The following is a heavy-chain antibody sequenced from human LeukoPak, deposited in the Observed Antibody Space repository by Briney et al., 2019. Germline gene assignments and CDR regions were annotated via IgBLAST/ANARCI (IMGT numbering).Heavy chain of an antibody. Sequence: PGGSLRLSCAASGFTFSSYGMHWVRQAPGKGLEWVAVISYDGSNKYYADSVKGRFTISRDNSKNTLYLQMNSLRAEDTAVYYCAKVRGSGSYYLTPFDYWGQGTLVTVSS. V-gene: IGHV3-30*18. J-gene: IGHJ4*02. CDR1: GFTFSSYG. CDR3: AKVRGSGSYYLTPFDY. CDR2: ISYDGSNK. D-gene: IGHD3-10*01.